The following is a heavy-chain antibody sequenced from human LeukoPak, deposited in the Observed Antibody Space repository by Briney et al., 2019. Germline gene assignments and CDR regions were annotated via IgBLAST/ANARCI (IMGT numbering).Heavy chain of an antibody. Sequence: SETLSLTCTVSGDSISSTTYRWGWIRQSPGKGLEWIGSMSYVGITSYNPSLKGRVTISVDTSKNQFSLMLSSVTAADTAVYYCTRLPLDYSLDHWGQGTPVSVSS. D-gene: IGHD4-11*01. CDR3: TRLPLDYSLDH. CDR2: MSYVGIT. CDR1: GDSISSTTYR. V-gene: IGHV4-39*01. J-gene: IGHJ4*02.